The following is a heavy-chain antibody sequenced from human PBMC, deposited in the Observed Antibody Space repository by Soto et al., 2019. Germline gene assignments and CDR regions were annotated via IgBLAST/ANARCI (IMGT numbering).Heavy chain of an antibody. CDR3: ARERARITGTSGHAFDI. Sequence: SETLSLTCTVSGGSISSGGYYWSWIRQHPGKGPEWIGYIYYSGSTYYNPSLKSRVTISVDTSKNQFSLKLSSVTAADTAVYYCARERARITGTSGHAFDIWGQGTMVTVSS. V-gene: IGHV4-31*03. CDR1: GGSISSGGYY. D-gene: IGHD1-20*01. CDR2: IYYSGST. J-gene: IGHJ3*02.